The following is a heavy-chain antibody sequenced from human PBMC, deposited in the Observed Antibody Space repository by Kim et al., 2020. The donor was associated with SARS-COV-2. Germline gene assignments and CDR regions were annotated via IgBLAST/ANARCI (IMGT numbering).Heavy chain of an antibody. CDR2: VSYDGSNK. Sequence: GGSLRLSCAASGFTFSSYGMHWVRQAPGKGLEWVAVVSYDGSNKYYADSVKGRFTISRDNSKSTLFLQMNSLRAADTAVYYCAKDFPSLGYCTITSCYGGAFDIWGQGTMVTVSS. J-gene: IGHJ3*02. CDR3: AKDFPSLGYCTITSCYGGAFDI. D-gene: IGHD2-2*01. CDR1: GFTFSSYG. V-gene: IGHV3-30*18.